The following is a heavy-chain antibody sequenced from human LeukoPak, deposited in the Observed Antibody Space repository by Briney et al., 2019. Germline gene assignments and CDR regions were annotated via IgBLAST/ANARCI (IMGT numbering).Heavy chain of an antibody. Sequence: SETLSLTCTVSGGSISSSSYYWGWIRQPPGKGLEWIGSIYYSGSTYYNPSLKSRVTISVDTSKNQFSLKLSSVTAADTAVYYCASRPHNDYGSGRHYYFDYWGQGTLVTVSS. D-gene: IGHD3-10*01. CDR1: GGSISSSSYY. J-gene: IGHJ4*02. V-gene: IGHV4-39*01. CDR2: IYYSGST. CDR3: ASRPHNDYGSGRHYYFDY.